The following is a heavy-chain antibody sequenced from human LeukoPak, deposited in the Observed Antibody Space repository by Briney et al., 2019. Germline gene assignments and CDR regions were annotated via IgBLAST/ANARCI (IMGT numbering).Heavy chain of an antibody. CDR3: ARTYYRICTGYYNH. Sequence: PSDTLSLTCTVYGYTISSGYYWGWLRPPPGKGLEWLGRIYHSGSTHYSPSLKSRVTISVDTSKNQFSLKLSSMTAADTAVYYCARTYYRICTGYYNHWGQGTLVTVSS. D-gene: IGHD3-9*01. J-gene: IGHJ5*02. CDR2: IYHSGST. CDR1: GYTISSGYY. V-gene: IGHV4-38-2*02.